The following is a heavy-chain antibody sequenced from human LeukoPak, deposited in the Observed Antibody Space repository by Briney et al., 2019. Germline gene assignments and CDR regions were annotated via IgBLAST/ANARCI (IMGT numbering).Heavy chain of an antibody. CDR3: ARLDFYGDSVLDAFDI. CDR2: ISYGGST. D-gene: IGHD4-17*01. V-gene: IGHV4-39*01. Sequence: SETLSLTCTVSGGSISNNYYWGWIRPPPGRGLEWIGTISYGGSTYYNPFLKSRVTISVDTSKNQFSLKLSSVTAADTAVYYCARLDFYGDSVLDAFDIWGQGTMVSVSS. J-gene: IGHJ3*02. CDR1: GGSISNNYY.